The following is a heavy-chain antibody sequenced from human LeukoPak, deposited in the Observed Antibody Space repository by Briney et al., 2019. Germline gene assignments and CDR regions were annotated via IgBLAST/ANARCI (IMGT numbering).Heavy chain of an antibody. Sequence: SQTLSLTCTVSGGSISSGDYYWSWIRQPPGKGLEWIGYIYYSGSTYYNPSLKSRVSISVDTSKNQFSLKLSSVTAADTAVYYCARDRLTIFGVVTLYYYGMDVWGQGTTVTVSS. J-gene: IGHJ6*02. D-gene: IGHD3-3*01. CDR2: IYYSGST. V-gene: IGHV4-30-4*01. CDR1: GGSISSGDYY. CDR3: ARDRLTIFGVVTLYYYGMDV.